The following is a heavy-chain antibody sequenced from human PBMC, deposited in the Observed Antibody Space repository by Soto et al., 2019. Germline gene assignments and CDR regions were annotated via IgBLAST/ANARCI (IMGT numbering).Heavy chain of an antibody. D-gene: IGHD2-15*01. Sequence: QVQLVESGGGVAQPEKSLRLSCTASGFTFSSYGMHWVRQVPGKGLEWVARIWYDGSKKYYADSVKGRFTISRDNSKNKLFLKMNSLRAEDTAVYHCARDGYCSGGSCYRLVSFDYWGQGPLVTVAS. CDR1: GFTFSSYG. V-gene: IGHV3-33*01. CDR2: IWYDGSKK. J-gene: IGHJ4*02. CDR3: ARDGYCSGGSCYRLVSFDY.